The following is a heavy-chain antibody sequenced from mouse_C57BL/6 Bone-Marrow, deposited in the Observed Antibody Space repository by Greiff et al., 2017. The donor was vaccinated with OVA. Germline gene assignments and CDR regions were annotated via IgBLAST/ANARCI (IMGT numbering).Heavy chain of an antibody. Sequence: EVKLVESGGGLVQPKGSLKLSCAASGFSFNTYAMNWVRQAPGKGLEWVARIRSKSNNYATYYADSVKDRFTISRDDSESMLYLQMNNLKTEDTAMYYCVRQITTVVANDAMDYWGQGTSVTVSS. D-gene: IGHD1-1*01. V-gene: IGHV10-1*01. J-gene: IGHJ4*01. CDR3: VRQITTVVANDAMDY. CDR1: GFSFNTYA. CDR2: IRSKSNNYAT.